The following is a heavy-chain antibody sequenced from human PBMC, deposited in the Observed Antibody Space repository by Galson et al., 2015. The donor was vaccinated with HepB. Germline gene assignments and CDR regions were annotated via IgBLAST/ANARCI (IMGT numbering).Heavy chain of an antibody. CDR3: ARAEAWDVVVPAAPGY. CDR1: GFTFSSYG. J-gene: IGHJ4*02. D-gene: IGHD2-2*01. Sequence: SLRLSCAASGFTFSSYGMHWVRQAPGKGLEWVAVIWYDGSNKYYADSVKGRFTISRDNSKNTLYLQMNSLRAEDTAVYYCARAEAWDVVVPAAPGYWGQGTLVTVSS. V-gene: IGHV3-33*01. CDR2: IWYDGSNK.